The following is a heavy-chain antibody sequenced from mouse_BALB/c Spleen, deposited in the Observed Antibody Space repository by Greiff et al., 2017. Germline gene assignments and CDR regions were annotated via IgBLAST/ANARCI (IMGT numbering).Heavy chain of an antibody. Sequence: EVHLVESGGGLVQPKGSLKLSCAASGFTFNTYAMNWVRQAPGKGLEWVARIRSKSNNYATYYADSVKDRFTISRDDSQSMLYLQMNNLKTEDTAMYYCVRYYYGSSYRYFDVWGAGTTVTVSS. CDR1: GFTFNTYA. J-gene: IGHJ1*01. V-gene: IGHV10-1*02. D-gene: IGHD1-1*01. CDR3: VRYYYGSSYRYFDV. CDR2: IRSKSNNYAT.